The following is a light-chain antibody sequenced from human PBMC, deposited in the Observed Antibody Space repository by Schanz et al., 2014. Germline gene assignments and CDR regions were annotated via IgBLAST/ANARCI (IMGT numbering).Light chain of an antibody. V-gene: IGKV4-1*01. Sequence: IVMTQSPDSLAVSLGERATINCKSSQSVLYSSNNKNYLGWFQQKPRQPPKLLLYWASTRASGVPDRFSGSGSGTDFTLTISSLQAEDVAVYYCQQYYDTVWTFGQGTKVEIK. CDR3: QQYYDTVWT. CDR2: WAS. J-gene: IGKJ1*01. CDR1: QSVLYSSNNKNY.